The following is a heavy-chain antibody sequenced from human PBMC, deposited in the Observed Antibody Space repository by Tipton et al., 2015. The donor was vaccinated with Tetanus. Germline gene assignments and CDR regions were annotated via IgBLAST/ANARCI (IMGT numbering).Heavy chain of an antibody. V-gene: IGHV3-53*01. Sequence: SLRLSCAASGFTVSSNYMSWVRQAPGKGLEWVSVIYSGGSTYYADSVKDRFTISRDNSKNTLYLQMNSLRAEDTAVYYCARDGGYYYGDYASFDYWGQGTLVTVSS. D-gene: IGHD4-17*01. J-gene: IGHJ4*02. CDR1: GFTVSSNY. CDR3: ARDGGYYYGDYASFDY. CDR2: IYSGGST.